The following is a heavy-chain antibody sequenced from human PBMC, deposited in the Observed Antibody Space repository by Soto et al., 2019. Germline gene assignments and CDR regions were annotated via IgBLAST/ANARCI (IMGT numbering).Heavy chain of an antibody. V-gene: IGHV1-24*01. J-gene: IGHJ4*02. CDR2: FDPEDGET. CDR3: ATLNLQIWSGYYTGFDY. Sequence: ASVKVSCKVSGYTLTELSIHWVRQAPGKGLEWMGGFDPEDGETIYAQKFQGRVTMTEDTSTDTAYMELSSLRSEDTAVYYCATLNLQIWSGYYTGFDYWGQGTLVTVSS. CDR1: GYTLTELS. D-gene: IGHD3-3*01.